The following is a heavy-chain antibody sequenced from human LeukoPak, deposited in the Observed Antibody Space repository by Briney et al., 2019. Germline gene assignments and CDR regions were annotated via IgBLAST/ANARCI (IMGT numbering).Heavy chain of an antibody. J-gene: IGHJ4*02. CDR3: ARDRGSSSLIYFDY. V-gene: IGHV3-23*01. D-gene: IGHD6-13*01. Sequence: GGSLRLSCAASGFTFSSYAMSWVRQAPGKGLEWVSGITGSGGSTYYADSVKGRFTVSRDNSKNTPYLQMNSLRVEDTAVYYCARDRGSSSLIYFDYCGQGTLVTVSS. CDR1: GFTFSSYA. CDR2: ITGSGGST.